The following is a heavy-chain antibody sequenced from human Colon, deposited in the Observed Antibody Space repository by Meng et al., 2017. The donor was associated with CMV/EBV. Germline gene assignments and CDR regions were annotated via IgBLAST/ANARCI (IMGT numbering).Heavy chain of an antibody. Sequence: ASVKVSCKASGYTFTSFDINWVRQAPGQGLEWMGWMNPKSGDIGYGERFQGRLTMTRDTSKATFYMEMSGLRSEDTAVYYCGRGRFGARGSHYYYYGMDFWGQGTTVTVSS. CDR2: MNPKSGDI. CDR3: GRGRFGARGSHYYYYGMDF. CDR1: GYTFTSFD. J-gene: IGHJ6*02. V-gene: IGHV1-8*01. D-gene: IGHD3-10*01.